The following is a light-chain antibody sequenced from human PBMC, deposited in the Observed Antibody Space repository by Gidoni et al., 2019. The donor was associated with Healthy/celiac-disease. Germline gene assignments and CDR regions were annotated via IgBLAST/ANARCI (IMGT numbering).Light chain of an antibody. J-gene: IGLJ2*01. CDR3: SSYTSSSIVV. V-gene: IGLV2-14*01. CDR2: EVS. CDR1: SSDVGGYNY. Sequence: QSALTQPASVSGSPGQSITISCTGTSSDVGGYNYVSWYQQHPGKAPKLMIYEVSNRPSGVSNRLSGSKSGNTASLTISGLQAEDEADYYCSSYTSSSIVVFGRGTKLTVL.